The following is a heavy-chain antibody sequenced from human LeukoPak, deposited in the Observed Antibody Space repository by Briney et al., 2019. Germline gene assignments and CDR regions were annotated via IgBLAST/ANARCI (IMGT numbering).Heavy chain of an antibody. D-gene: IGHD1-26*01. J-gene: IGHJ4*02. CDR3: AKNTWELLQ. V-gene: IGHV4-59*01. CDR1: GASISSYY. Sequence: PSETLSLTRTVSGASISSYYWSWIRQPPGKGLEWIGYIYNSETNYNLSLKSRVTISVDTSKNQFSLKLSSVTAADTAVYYCAKNTWELLQWGQGTLVTVSS. CDR2: IYNSET.